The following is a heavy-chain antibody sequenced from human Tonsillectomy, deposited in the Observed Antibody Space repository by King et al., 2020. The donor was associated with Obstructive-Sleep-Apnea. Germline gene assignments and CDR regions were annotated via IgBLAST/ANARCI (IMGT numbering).Heavy chain of an antibody. D-gene: IGHD3-22*01. J-gene: IGHJ4*02. Sequence: VQLVESGGGLVQPGGSLRLSCAASGFTFSTYSMHWFGQAPGKGLEWVSYIHSSSGTIYYADSVKGRFTISRDNAKNSLSLQVNSLRAEDTAVYFCSRERGYYDSSGHAPIIDYWAQGTLVTVSS. CDR2: IHSSSGTI. CDR1: GFTFSTYS. V-gene: IGHV3-48*04. CDR3: SRERGYYDSSGHAPIIDY.